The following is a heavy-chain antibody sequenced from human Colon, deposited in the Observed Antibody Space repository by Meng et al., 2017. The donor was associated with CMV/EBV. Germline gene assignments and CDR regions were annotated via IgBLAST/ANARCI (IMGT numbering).Heavy chain of an antibody. V-gene: IGHV3-48*03. CDR1: GFTFSSYG. CDR2: ISSSDNTI. Sequence: GESLKISCAASGFTFSSYGMNWVRQAPGKGLESVSYISSSDNTIYYADSVKGRFTISRDNAKNSLFLQMNSLRAEDTAVYYCARDKTFDFWSGPPLYYNGMDVWGQGTTVTVSS. D-gene: IGHD3-3*01. CDR3: ARDKTFDFWSGPPLYYNGMDV. J-gene: IGHJ6*02.